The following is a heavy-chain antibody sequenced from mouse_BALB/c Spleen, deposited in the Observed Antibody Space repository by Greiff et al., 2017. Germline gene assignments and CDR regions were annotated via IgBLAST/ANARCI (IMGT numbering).Heavy chain of an antibody. CDR2: IWAGGST. V-gene: IGHV2-9*02. CDR3: ARDLPAYYGNLWFAY. J-gene: IGHJ3*01. CDR1: GFSLTSYG. Sequence: VQRVESGPGLVAPSQSLSITCTVSGFSLTSYGVHWVRQPPGKGLEWLGVIWAGGSTNYNSALMSRLSISKDNSKSQVFLKMNSLQTDDTAMYYCARDLPAYYGNLWFAYWGQGTLVTVSA. D-gene: IGHD2-10*01.